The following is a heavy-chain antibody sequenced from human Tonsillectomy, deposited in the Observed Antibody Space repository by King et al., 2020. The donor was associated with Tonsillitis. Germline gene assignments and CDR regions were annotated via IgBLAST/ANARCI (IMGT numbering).Heavy chain of an antibody. CDR2: ISSDGSNS. CDR1: GFYFSTYS. V-gene: IGHV3-30-3*01. Sequence: VQLVESGGGVVQPGRSLRLCCAASGFYFSTYSMHWVRQAPGMGLEWVAVISSDGSNSYYADSVKGRFTISRDNSKNTLYLQMNSLRAEDTAVYYCSGVERPHYSESSGYYYFYHWGQGTLVTVSS. D-gene: IGHD3-22*01. J-gene: IGHJ4*02. CDR3: SGVERPHYSESSGYYYFYH.